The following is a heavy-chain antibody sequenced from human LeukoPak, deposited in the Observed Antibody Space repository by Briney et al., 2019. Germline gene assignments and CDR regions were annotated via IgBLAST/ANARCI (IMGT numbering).Heavy chain of an antibody. J-gene: IGHJ4*02. CDR3: AKGAAYYDSSGYYPASDY. CDR2: ISYDGSNK. V-gene: IGHV3-30*18. Sequence: GRSLRLSCAASGFTFSSYGMHWVRQAPGKGLEWVAVISYDGSNKYYADSVKGRFTISRDNSKNTLYLQMNSLRAEDTAVYYCAKGAAYYDSSGYYPASDYWGQGTLVTVSS. CDR1: GFTFSSYG. D-gene: IGHD3-22*01.